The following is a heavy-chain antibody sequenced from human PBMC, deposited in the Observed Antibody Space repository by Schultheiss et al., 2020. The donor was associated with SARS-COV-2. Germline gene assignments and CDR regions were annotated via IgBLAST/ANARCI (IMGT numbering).Heavy chain of an antibody. Sequence: GESLKISCAASGFTFSSYAMSWVRQAPGKGLEWVSAISGSGGSTYYADSVKGRFTISRDNSKNTLYLQMNSLRAEDTAVYYCARDLVYSYRREYYFDYWGQGTLATVSS. V-gene: IGHV3-23*01. CDR3: ARDLVYSYRREYYFDY. J-gene: IGHJ4*02. D-gene: IGHD5-18*01. CDR2: ISGSGGST. CDR1: GFTFSSYA.